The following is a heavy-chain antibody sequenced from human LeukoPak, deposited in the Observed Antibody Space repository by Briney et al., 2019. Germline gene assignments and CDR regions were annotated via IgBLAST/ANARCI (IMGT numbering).Heavy chain of an antibody. CDR2: ITPSNGNT. CDR1: GYFFPSYG. CDR3: ARDGYYDILTGTDF. V-gene: IGHV1-18*01. J-gene: IGHJ4*02. Sequence: ASVKVSCKTSGYFFPSYGISWVRQAPGQGLEWIGWITPSNGNTHYARNFQGRVTVTTDTSTSTVYMELGSLRSDDTAVYYCARDGYYDILTGTDFWGQGTLVTVSS. D-gene: IGHD3-9*01.